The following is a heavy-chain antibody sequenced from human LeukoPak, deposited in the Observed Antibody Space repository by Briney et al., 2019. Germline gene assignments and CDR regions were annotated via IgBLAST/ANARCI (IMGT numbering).Heavy chain of an antibody. CDR2: ISAYNGNT. D-gene: IGHD3-22*01. CDR1: GYTFTSYG. CDR3: ARVGPPGYDSSGYYSNRFDP. J-gene: IGHJ5*02. Sequence: ASVKVSCKASGYTFTSYGISWVRQAPGQGLEWMGWISAYNGNTNYAQKLQGRVTMTTDTSTSTAYMELRSLRSDDTAVYYCARVGPPGYDSSGYYSNRFDPWGQGTLVTVSS. V-gene: IGHV1-18*01.